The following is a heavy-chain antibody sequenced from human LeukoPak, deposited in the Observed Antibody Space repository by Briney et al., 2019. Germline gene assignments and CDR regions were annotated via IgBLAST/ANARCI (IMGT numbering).Heavy chain of an antibody. Sequence: GGSLRLSCAASGFTFSSYSMNWVRQAPGKGLEWVSSISSSSYIYYADSVKGRFAISRDNAKNSLYLQMNSLRAEDTAVYYCARDQGGTDGYYYGMDVWGQGTTVTVSS. CDR3: ARDQGGTDGYYYGMDV. CDR1: GFTFSSYS. CDR2: ISSSSYI. V-gene: IGHV3-21*01. J-gene: IGHJ6*02. D-gene: IGHD2-15*01.